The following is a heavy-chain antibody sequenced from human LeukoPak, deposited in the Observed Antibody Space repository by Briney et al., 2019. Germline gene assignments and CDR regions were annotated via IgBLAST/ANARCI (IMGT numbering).Heavy chain of an antibody. CDR3: ARGRMSFV. CDR2: MNPNGLNT. D-gene: IGHD3/OR15-3a*01. V-gene: IGHV1-8*01. Sequence: ASVKVSCKASGYTFTTYDINWVRQAPGQGLEWMGWMNPNGLNTGSAQKFQGRITMTMNASITTAYMELSSLRSEDTAVYYCARGRMSFVWGQGTLVTVSS. CDR1: GYTFTTYD. J-gene: IGHJ1*01.